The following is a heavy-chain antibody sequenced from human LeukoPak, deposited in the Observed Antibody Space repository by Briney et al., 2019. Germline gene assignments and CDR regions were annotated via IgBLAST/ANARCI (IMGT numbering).Heavy chain of an antibody. Sequence: PSETLSLTCTVSGDSIRPYYWNWIRQSPGKGLEWLGYISYSGNINYHPSVKSRVTISLDTSKNHFSLRLNSVTAADTAVYYCARRSLIAAEDYWGQGTLVTVSS. D-gene: IGHD6-6*01. V-gene: IGHV4-59*08. J-gene: IGHJ4*02. CDR3: ARRSLIAAEDY. CDR2: ISYSGNI. CDR1: GDSIRPYY.